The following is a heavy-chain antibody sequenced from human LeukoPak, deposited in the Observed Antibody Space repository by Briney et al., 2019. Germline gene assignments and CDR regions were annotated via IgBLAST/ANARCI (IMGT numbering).Heavy chain of an antibody. CDR1: GFTFSSYA. J-gene: IGHJ4*02. V-gene: IGHV3-23*01. CDR3: AKALDQAGRGRFPCFDS. Sequence: PGGSLRLSCAASGFTFSSYAMSWVRQAPGKGLEWVSAISGSGGSTYYADSVKGRFTISRDNSKNTLYLQMNSLGAEDTAVYYCAKALDQAGRGRFPCFDSWGQGTLVTVSS. D-gene: IGHD1-26*01. CDR2: ISGSGGST.